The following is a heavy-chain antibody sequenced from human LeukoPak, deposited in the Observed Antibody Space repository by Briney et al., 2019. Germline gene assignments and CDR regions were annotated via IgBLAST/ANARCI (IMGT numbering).Heavy chain of an antibody. Sequence: PGRSLRLSCAASGVTFSSYAMSWVRQAPGKGLEWVSGISGSGVSTYYADSVKGRFTISRDNSKNTLYLQMNSLRAEDTAVYYCAKARSGVAVAGGYFQHWGQGTLVTVSS. CDR1: GVTFSSYA. V-gene: IGHV3-23*01. D-gene: IGHD6-19*01. CDR3: AKARSGVAVAGGYFQH. J-gene: IGHJ1*01. CDR2: ISGSGVST.